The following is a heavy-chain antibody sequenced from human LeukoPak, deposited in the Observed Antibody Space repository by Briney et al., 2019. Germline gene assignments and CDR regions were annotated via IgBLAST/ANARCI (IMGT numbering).Heavy chain of an antibody. J-gene: IGHJ3*02. CDR1: GFTFSSYS. Sequence: GGSLRLSCAASGFTFSSYSMNWVRQAPGKGLEWVSSISSSSSYIYYADSVKGRFTISRDNAKNSLYLQMNSLRAEDTAVYYCASHSSSWYADAFDIWGQGTMVTVSS. CDR3: ASHSSSWYADAFDI. CDR2: ISSSSSYI. V-gene: IGHV3-21*01. D-gene: IGHD6-13*01.